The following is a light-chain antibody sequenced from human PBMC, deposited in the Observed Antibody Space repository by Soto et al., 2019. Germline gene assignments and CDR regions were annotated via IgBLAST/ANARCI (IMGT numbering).Light chain of an antibody. J-gene: IGLJ1*01. CDR3: CSFAGSYSYV. Sequence: QSVVTQPRSVSGSPGQSVTISCTGTSSDVGRYNYVSWYQQYPGEAPKLIIYDVTERPSGVPDRFSGSKSGNTASLTISGLRAEDEAAYSCCSFAGSYSYVFGSGTKVTVL. CDR1: SSDVGRYNY. CDR2: DVT. V-gene: IGLV2-11*01.